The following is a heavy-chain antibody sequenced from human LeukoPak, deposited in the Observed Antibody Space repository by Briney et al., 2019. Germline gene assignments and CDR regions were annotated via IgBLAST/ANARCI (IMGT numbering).Heavy chain of an antibody. CDR2: IHPNSGGT. CDR1: GYTFTGYY. Sequence: ASVKVSCKASGYTFTGYYIHWVRQAPGQGLEWMGWIHPNSGGTNFAQKFQGRVTMTRDSSISTAYMEASSLRSDDTAVYYCARAPAGGPLRFFDYWGQGTLVTVPS. V-gene: IGHV1-2*02. D-gene: IGHD3-3*01. CDR3: ARAPAGGPLRFFDY. J-gene: IGHJ4*02.